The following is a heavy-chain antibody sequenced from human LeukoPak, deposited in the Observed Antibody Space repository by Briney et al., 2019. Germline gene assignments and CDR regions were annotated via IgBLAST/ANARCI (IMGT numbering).Heavy chain of an antibody. CDR1: GYSSTSYW. CDR3: ARSIALDWYGWFDP. CDR2: IDPSDSYT. Sequence: KPGESLRISCKVSGYSSTSYWINWLRQMPGKGLEWMGMIDPSDSYTNYSPSFQGHVTISADKSINTAYVQWSGLKASDTAMYYCARSIALDWYGWFDPWGQGTLVTVSS. J-gene: IGHJ5*02. D-gene: IGHD3-9*01. V-gene: IGHV5-10-1*01.